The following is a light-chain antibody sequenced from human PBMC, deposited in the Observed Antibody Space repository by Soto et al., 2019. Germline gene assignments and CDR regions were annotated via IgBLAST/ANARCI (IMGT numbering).Light chain of an antibody. CDR1: RTINTY. CDR2: GAS. V-gene: IGKV1-39*01. J-gene: IGKJ4*01. Sequence: DVRMTHSPSSLSSSFVDTITITCRASRTINTYLNWFQQKPGEPPRLLIYGASTLHDGVPSRFSGSGSGADFTLTISGLQPEDFASYHCQQTYSDISFGGGTKVDI. CDR3: QQTYSDIS.